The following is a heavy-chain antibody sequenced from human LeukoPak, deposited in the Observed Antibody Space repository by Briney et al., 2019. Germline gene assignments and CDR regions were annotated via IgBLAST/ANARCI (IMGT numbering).Heavy chain of an antibody. Sequence: GGSLRLSCAASGFTFSSYWMSWVRQAPGKGLEWVANIKQDGSEKNYVDSVKGRFTISRDNAKNSLYLQMNSLRAEDTAVYYCARDSSYYDFWSGDYYYYMDVWGKGTTVTVSS. CDR3: ARDSSYYDFWSGDYYYYMDV. CDR1: GFTFSSYW. D-gene: IGHD3-3*01. J-gene: IGHJ6*03. CDR2: IKQDGSEK. V-gene: IGHV3-7*01.